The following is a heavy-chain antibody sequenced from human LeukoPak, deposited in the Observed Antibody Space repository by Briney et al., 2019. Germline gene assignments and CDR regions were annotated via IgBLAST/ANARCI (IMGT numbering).Heavy chain of an antibody. Sequence: SETLSLTCAVYGGSFSGYYWSWIRQPPGKGLEWIGEINHSGSTNYNPSLKSRVTISVDTSKNQFSLKLSSVTAADTAVYYCARGPFFPYDHPSYYFDYWGQGTLVTVSS. J-gene: IGHJ4*02. CDR3: ARGPFFPYDHPSYYFDY. D-gene: IGHD3-16*01. V-gene: IGHV4-34*01. CDR1: GGSFSGYY. CDR2: INHSGST.